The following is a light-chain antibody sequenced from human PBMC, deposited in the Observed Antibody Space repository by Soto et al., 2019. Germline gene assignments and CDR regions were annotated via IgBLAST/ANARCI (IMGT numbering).Light chain of an antibody. Sequence: ETVLTQSPATLYLSPGERATLSCRASQTIGTYLIWYQQKPGQAPRLLIYDASSRATGIPARFSGSGSGTDFTLTISSLEPEDFAVYYCQQRGNWPLTFGGGTKVEI. J-gene: IGKJ4*01. CDR2: DAS. V-gene: IGKV3-11*01. CDR1: QTIGTY. CDR3: QQRGNWPLT.